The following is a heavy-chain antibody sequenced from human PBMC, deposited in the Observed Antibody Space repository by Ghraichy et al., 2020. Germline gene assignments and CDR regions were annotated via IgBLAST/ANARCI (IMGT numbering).Heavy chain of an antibody. CDR1: GFTFSSYS. CDR3: ARDDTRERRDFDY. J-gene: IGHJ4*02. V-gene: IGHV3-21*01. CDR2: ISSSSSYI. Sequence: GSLRLSCAASGFTFSSYSMNWVRQAPGKGLEWVSSISSSSSYIYYADSVKGRFTISRDNAKNSLYLQMNSLRAEDTAVYYCARDDTRERRDFDYWGQGTLVTVSS. D-gene: IGHD3-22*01.